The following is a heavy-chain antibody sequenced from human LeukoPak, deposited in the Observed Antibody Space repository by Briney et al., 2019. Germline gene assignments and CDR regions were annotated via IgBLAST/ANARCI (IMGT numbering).Heavy chain of an antibody. CDR3: ATTTRSAPWDY. CDR1: GFTFCSYW. V-gene: IGHV3-7*01. J-gene: IGHJ4*02. D-gene: IGHD1-1*01. CDR2: IRQDGSEK. Sequence: GGSLRLSCAASGFTFCSYWMSWVRQAPGKGLEWVANIRQDGSEKQYVDSVKGRFTISRDNAKNSVHLQMSSLRAEDTALYYCATTTRSAPWDYWGQGTLVTVSS.